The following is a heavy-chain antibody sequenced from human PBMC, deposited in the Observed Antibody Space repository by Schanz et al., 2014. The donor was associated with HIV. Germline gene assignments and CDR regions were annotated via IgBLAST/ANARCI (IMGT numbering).Heavy chain of an antibody. CDR1: RFSFRGYG. CDR2: ISYDGSNK. Sequence: QVQLVESGGGVVQPGRSLILSCAASRFSFRGYGMHWVRQTPGKGLEWVAVISYDGSNKYYADSVKGRFTISRDISKNTLYLQMNSLRAEDTAVYYCAKDRLYPSGTYPYGMDVWGQGTTVTVSS. J-gene: IGHJ6*02. V-gene: IGHV3-30*18. CDR3: AKDRLYPSGTYPYGMDV. D-gene: IGHD3-10*01.